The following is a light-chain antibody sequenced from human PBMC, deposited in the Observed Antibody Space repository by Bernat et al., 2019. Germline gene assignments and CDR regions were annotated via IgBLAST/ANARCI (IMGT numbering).Light chain of an antibody. Sequence: QSALTQPPSASGSPGQSVTISCTGTSSDVGGYNYVSWYQQHPDKAPKLIISEVSKRPSGVPDRFSGSKSGNTASLTVSGLQAKDEADYYCSSYAGSNNYVFGTGTKVTVL. V-gene: IGLV2-8*01. CDR3: SSYAGSNNYV. CDR1: SSDVGGYNY. J-gene: IGLJ1*01. CDR2: EVS.